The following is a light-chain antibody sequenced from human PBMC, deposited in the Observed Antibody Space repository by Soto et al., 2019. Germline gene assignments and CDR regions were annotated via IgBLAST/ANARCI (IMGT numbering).Light chain of an antibody. CDR1: QSISSY. J-gene: IGKJ3*01. CDR2: AAS. Sequence: DIQMTQSPSSLSASVGDRVTITCRASQSISSYLNWYQQKPGKAPKLLIYAASSLQSGVPSRFSGNVSGTHFTLTISSLQPEDFATYYCQQSYSALLTFGPGTKVDIK. V-gene: IGKV1-39*01. CDR3: QQSYSALLT.